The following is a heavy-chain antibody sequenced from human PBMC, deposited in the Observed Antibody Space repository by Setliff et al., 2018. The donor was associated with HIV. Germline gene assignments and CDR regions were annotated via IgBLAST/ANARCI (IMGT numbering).Heavy chain of an antibody. CDR2: IYPSGRT. V-gene: IGHV4-30-2*06. D-gene: IGHD3-10*01. Sequence: SETLSLTCAVSGDSMSSGDYSWNWIRQSPGKGLEWIGYIYPSGRTYYNPSLKNRVTMSIDRSKKQFSLNLSSVTAADTALYFCVREGAGSGSYYLEFWGQGILVTVSS. CDR1: GDSMSSGDYS. J-gene: IGHJ4*02. CDR3: VREGAGSGSYYLEF.